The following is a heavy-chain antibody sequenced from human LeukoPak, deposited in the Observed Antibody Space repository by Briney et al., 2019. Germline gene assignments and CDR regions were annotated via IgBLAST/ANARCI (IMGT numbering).Heavy chain of an antibody. CDR2: IKQDGSEK. D-gene: IGHD3-22*01. V-gene: IGHV3-7*01. Sequence: GGSLRLSCAASGFTFSSYWMSWVRQAPGKGLEWVANIKQDGSEKYYVDSVKGRFTISRDNAKNSLYLQMNSLRAEDTAVYYCARDGSVMKSYYYDSSGYFDYWGQGTLVTVSS. CDR1: GFTFSSYW. CDR3: ARDGSVMKSYYYDSSGYFDY. J-gene: IGHJ4*02.